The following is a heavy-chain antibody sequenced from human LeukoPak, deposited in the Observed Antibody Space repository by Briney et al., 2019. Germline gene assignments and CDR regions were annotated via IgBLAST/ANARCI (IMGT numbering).Heavy chain of an antibody. D-gene: IGHD1-26*01. CDR1: GFTSSSYA. CDR2: ISSSGGST. J-gene: IGHJ4*02. V-gene: IGHV3-23*01. CDR3: AKVVGATTRGYFDY. Sequence: PGGSLRLSCAASGFTSSSYAMSWVRQAPGKGLEWVSTISSSGGSTYYADSVKGRFTISRDNSKNTLYLQMNSLRAEDTAVYYCAKVVGATTRGYFDYWGQGTLVTVSS.